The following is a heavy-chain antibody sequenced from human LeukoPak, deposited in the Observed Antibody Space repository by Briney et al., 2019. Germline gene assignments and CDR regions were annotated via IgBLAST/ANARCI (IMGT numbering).Heavy chain of an antibody. V-gene: IGHV3-74*01. CDR1: GFTFSSYW. J-gene: IGHJ5*02. CDR2: INDDGSTT. CDR3: ARGVWQGNWFYP. Sequence: GGSLRLSCAASGFTFSSYWMHWVRQAPGKGLVWVSRINDDGSTTNYADSVKGRFTISRDNAKNTLYLQMNSLRAEDTAVNVCARGVWQGNWFYPWGQGTLVTLSS. D-gene: IGHD2-21*01.